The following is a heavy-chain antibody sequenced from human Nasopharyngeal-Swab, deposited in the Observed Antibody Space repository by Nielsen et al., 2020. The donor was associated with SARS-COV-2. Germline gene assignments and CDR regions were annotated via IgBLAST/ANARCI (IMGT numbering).Heavy chain of an antibody. D-gene: IGHD6-19*01. CDR1: GFTFSSYW. J-gene: IGHJ6*03. CDR3: ARVRVAGIYYYYYYMDV. CDR2: IKQDGSEK. Sequence: GGSLRLSCAASGFTFSSYWMSWVRQAPGKGLEWVANIKQDGSEKYYVDSVKGRFTISRDNAKNSLYLQMNSLRAEDTAVYYCARVRVAGIYYYYYYMDVWGKGTTVTVSS. V-gene: IGHV3-7*03.